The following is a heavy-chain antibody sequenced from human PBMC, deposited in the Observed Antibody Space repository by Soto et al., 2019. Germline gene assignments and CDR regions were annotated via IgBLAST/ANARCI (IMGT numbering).Heavy chain of an antibody. CDR2: IYSSGST. J-gene: IGHJ4*02. CDR1: GGSISSYY. V-gene: IGHV4-59*01. D-gene: IGHD3-10*01. CDR3: AGGDYYGSGSYYKAFDY. Sequence: SETLSLTCTVSGGSISSYYWSWLRQPPGKGLEWIGYIYSSGSTNYNPSLKSRFTISVDTSTTQFSLKLSSVTAADTAVYYWAGGDYYGSGSYYKAFDYWGQGTLVTVSS.